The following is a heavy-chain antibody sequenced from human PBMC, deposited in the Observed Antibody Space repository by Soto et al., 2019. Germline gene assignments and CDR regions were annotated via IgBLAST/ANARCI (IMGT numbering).Heavy chain of an antibody. J-gene: IGHJ6*02. CDR2: IYPGDSDT. CDR1: GYSFTSYW. CDR3: ARPREAGKNYYGVDV. V-gene: IGHV5-51*01. D-gene: IGHD6-19*01. Sequence: GESLKISCKGSGYSFTSYWTSWVRQMPGKGLEWMGIIYPGDSDTRYSPSFQGQVTISADKSISTAYLQWSSLKASDTAMYYCARPREAGKNYYGVDVWGQGTTVTVSS.